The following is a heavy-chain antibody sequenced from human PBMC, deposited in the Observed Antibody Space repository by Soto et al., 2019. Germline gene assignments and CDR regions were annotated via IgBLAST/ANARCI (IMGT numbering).Heavy chain of an antibody. CDR1: GGSISGYY. V-gene: IGHV4-4*07. Sequence: SETLSLTCTGSGGSISGYYWGWIRQPAGKGLEWIGRIYTSGSTNYNPSLKSRVTMSVDTSKNQFSLKLSSVTAADTAVYYCARSWGGYDLNWFDPWGQGTLVTVS. D-gene: IGHD5-12*01. CDR2: IYTSGST. J-gene: IGHJ5*02. CDR3: ARSWGGYDLNWFDP.